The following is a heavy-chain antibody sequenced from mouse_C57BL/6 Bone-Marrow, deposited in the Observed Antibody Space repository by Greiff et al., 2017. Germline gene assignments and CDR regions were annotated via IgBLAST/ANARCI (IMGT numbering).Heavy chain of an antibody. J-gene: IGHJ1*03. D-gene: IGHD1-1*01. CDR3: TLFITTVVDWYFDV. Sequence: EVQLQQSGAEFVRPGASVKLSCTASGFNIKDDYMHWVKQRPEQGLEWIGWIDPENGDTEYASKFQGKATITTDTSSNTAYLQLSSLTSEDTAVYYCTLFITTVVDWYFDVWGTGTTVTVSS. CDR1: GFNIKDDY. CDR2: IDPENGDT. V-gene: IGHV14-4*01.